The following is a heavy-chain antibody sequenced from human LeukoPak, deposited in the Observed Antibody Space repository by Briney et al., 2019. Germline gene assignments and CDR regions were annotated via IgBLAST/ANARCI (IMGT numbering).Heavy chain of an antibody. CDR2: ISYDGSNK. D-gene: IGHD3-22*01. CDR3: AKDRAVYYDSSGSDPLHY. Sequence: TGRSLRLSCAASGFTFSSYAMHWVRQAPGKGLECVAVISYDGSNKYYADSVKGRFTISRDNSKNTLYLQMNSLRAEDTAVYYCAKDRAVYYDSSGSDPLHYSGQGTLVTVSS. CDR1: GFTFSSYA. J-gene: IGHJ4*02. V-gene: IGHV3-30-3*01.